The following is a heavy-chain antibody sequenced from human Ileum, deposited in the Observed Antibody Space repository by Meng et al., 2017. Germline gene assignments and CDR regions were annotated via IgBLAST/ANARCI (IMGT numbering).Heavy chain of an antibody. CDR2: INPRGDSP. CDR3: ARINYVEDS. J-gene: IGHJ4*02. V-gene: IGHV3-23*04. CDR1: GFTFSRSA. Sequence: LLVASVGVLLQPGGSLRLSCAASGFTFSRSAVTWVRQAPGKGLEWVSGINPRGDSPIYADSVKGRFTVSRDNAKNTLYLQMNSLRVEDTGIYYCARINYVEDSWGQGTLVTVSS. D-gene: IGHD3-16*01.